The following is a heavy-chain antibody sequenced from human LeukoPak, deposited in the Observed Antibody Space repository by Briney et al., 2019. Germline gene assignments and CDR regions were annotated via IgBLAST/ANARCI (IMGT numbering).Heavy chain of an antibody. V-gene: IGHV3-48*03. D-gene: IGHD3-10*01. Sequence: GGSLRLSCAASGFTFDDYGMNWVRQAPGKGLEWVSYISSSGSTIYYADSVKGRFTISRDNAKNSLYLQMNSLRAEDTAVYYCATVLLWFGELLEGTFDYWGQGTLVTVPS. CDR2: ISSSGSTI. CDR1: GFTFDDYG. J-gene: IGHJ4*02. CDR3: ATVLLWFGELLEGTFDY.